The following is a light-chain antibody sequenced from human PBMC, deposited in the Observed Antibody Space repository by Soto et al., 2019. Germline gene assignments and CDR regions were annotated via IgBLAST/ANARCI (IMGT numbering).Light chain of an antibody. J-gene: IGKJ3*01. CDR1: QSVSSSY. V-gene: IGKV3-20*01. CDR2: GSF. CDR3: QQYGGSPAFT. Sequence: EIVLTQSPGTLSLSPGETATLSCRASQSVSSSYLAWYQQKPGQPPRLLIYGSFSRATGIPDRFSASGSGTDFTLTISRLEPEYFAVYYCQQYGGSPAFTFGPGTKVYLK.